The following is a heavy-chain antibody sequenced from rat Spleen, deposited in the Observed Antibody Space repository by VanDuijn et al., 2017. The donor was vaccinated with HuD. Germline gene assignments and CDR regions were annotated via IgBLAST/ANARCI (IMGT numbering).Heavy chain of an antibody. D-gene: IGHD1-1*01. CDR1: GFSLTRYN. V-gene: IGHV2-30*01. CDR3: ARSGTYSGVYFDY. CDR2: IWNDGNT. J-gene: IGHJ2*01. Sequence: QVQLKESGPGLVQPSQTLPLTCTVSGFSLTRYNVHWVRQPTGKGLEWIAVIWNDGNTYYNSALKSRLSISRDTSKSQVLLKMNSLQTEDTAMYFCARSGTYSGVYFDYWGQGVMVTVSS.